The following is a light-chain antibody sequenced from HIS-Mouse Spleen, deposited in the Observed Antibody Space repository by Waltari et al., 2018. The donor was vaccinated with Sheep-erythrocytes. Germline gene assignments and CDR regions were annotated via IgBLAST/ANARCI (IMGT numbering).Light chain of an antibody. V-gene: IGKV2-28*01. Sequence: DIVMTQSPLSLPVTPGESASISCRSSQSLLHSNGYNYLDWYLQKPGQSPQLLIYLGFNRASGVPDRFSGSGSGTDFTLKISRVEAEDVGVYYCMQALQTPRTFGQGTKVEIK. CDR2: LGF. CDR3: MQALQTPRT. CDR1: QSLLHSNGYNY. J-gene: IGKJ1*01.